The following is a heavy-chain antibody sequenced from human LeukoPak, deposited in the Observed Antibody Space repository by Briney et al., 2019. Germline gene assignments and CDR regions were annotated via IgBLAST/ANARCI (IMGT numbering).Heavy chain of an antibody. Sequence: GGSLRLSCAASGFTFSSYAMHWVRQAPGRGLEWVAVISSDGSNNYYADSVKGRFTISRDNSKNTLYLQVNSLRAEDTAVYYCARDRYSSGWYGDFDCWGQGTLVTVSS. CDR1: GFTFSSYA. CDR3: ARDRYSSGWYGDFDC. V-gene: IGHV3-30-3*01. D-gene: IGHD6-19*01. J-gene: IGHJ4*02. CDR2: ISSDGSNN.